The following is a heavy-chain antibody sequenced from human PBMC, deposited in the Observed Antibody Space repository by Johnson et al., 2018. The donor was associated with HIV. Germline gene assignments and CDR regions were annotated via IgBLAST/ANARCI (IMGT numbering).Heavy chain of an antibody. CDR2: IRYDGSNK. D-gene: IGHD1-26*01. CDR3: ARDLIVGATRGGAFDI. CDR1: GFTFSSYA. Sequence: VQLVESGGGVVQPGGSLRLSCAASGFTFSSYAMHWVRQAPGKGLEWVAFIRYDGSNKYYADSVKGRFTISRDNSKNTLYLQMNSLKVEDTAVYYCARDLIVGATRGGAFDIWGQGTMVTVSS. J-gene: IGHJ3*02. V-gene: IGHV3-30*02.